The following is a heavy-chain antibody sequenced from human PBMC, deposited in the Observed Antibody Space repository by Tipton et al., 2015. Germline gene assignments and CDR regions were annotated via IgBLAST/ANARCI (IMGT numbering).Heavy chain of an antibody. J-gene: IGHJ1*01. Sequence: TLSLTCTVSGGSMSDYYWNWIRQSPGKGLEWIGYIRNSKYTFYNPSLESRVTISVHTSKTQFSLKLISVTAADTAVYYCARASIIQGYYHDSSRYYLFNSWGQGTLVTVSS. D-gene: IGHD3-22*01. V-gene: IGHV4-59*01. CDR3: ARASIIQGYYHDSSRYYLFNS. CDR1: GGSMSDYY. CDR2: IRNSKYT.